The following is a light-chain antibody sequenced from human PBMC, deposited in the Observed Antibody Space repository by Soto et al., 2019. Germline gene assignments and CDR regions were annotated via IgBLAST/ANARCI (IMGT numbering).Light chain of an antibody. CDR2: EVS. Sequence: QSALTQPPSASGSPGQSVTISCTGTSSDVGDDNYVSWYQRHPGKAPKLMISEVSKRPSGVPDRFSGSKSGNTASLTVSGLQAEDEADYYCSSYAGSNNFVFGTGTKLNVL. CDR3: SSYAGSNNFV. V-gene: IGLV2-8*01. J-gene: IGLJ1*01. CDR1: SSDVGDDNY.